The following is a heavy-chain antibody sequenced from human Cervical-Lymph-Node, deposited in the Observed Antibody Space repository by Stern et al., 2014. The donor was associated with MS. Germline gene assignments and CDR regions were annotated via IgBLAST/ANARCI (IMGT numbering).Heavy chain of an antibody. CDR1: GFSLTTSGVG. V-gene: IGHV2-5*09. D-gene: IGHD2-8*01. CDR3: APRPEGSCDDGVCLTYWYFDL. CDR2: ISWDDTK. Sequence: VTLKESGPTLVKPTQTLTLTCTFSGFSLTTSGVGVGWVRQPPGQALEGLALISWDDTKRYGPSLKSRLAVTKDTSENQVVLTMANMDPVDTATYYCAPRPEGSCDDGVCLTYWYFDLWGHGVFVTVSS. J-gene: IGHJ2*01.